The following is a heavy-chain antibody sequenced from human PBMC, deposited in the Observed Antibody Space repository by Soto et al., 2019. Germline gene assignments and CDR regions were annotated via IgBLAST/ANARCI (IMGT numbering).Heavy chain of an antibody. CDR1: GGTFSSYA. D-gene: IGHD6-19*01. CDR2: IIPIFGTA. V-gene: IGHV1-69*06. Sequence: QVQLVQSGAEVKKPGSSVKVSCKASGGTFSSYAISWVRQAPGQGLEWMGGIIPIFGTANYAQKFQGRVTITADKSTTTAYMELSSLRSEDTAEYYCAKTAEAVAGTVFGYWGQGTLVTASS. CDR3: AKTAEAVAGTVFGY. J-gene: IGHJ4*02.